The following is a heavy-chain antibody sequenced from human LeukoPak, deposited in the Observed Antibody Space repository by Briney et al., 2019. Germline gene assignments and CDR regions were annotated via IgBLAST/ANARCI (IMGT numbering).Heavy chain of an antibody. D-gene: IGHD6-19*01. CDR1: GFTFSSYA. V-gene: IGHV3-30-3*01. CDR2: ISYDGSNK. Sequence: GRSLSLSCAASGFTFSSYAMHWVRQAPGKGLEWVAVISYDGSNKYYADSVKGRFTISRDNSKNTLYLQMNSLRAEDTAVYYCAREFSSGWYLWGQGTLVTVSS. J-gene: IGHJ5*02. CDR3: AREFSSGWYL.